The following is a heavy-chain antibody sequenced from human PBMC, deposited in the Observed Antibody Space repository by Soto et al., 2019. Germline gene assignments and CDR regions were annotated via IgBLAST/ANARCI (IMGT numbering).Heavy chain of an antibody. CDR3: ARGIAAAGTHYYYGMDV. D-gene: IGHD6-13*01. Sequence: SETLSLTCTVSGGSISSSSYYWGWIRQPPGKGLEWIGSIYYSGSTYYNPSLKSRVTISVDTSKNQFSLKLSSVTAADTAVYYCARGIAAAGTHYYYGMDVWGQGTTVT. CDR2: IYYSGST. J-gene: IGHJ6*02. V-gene: IGHV4-39*01. CDR1: GGSISSSSYY.